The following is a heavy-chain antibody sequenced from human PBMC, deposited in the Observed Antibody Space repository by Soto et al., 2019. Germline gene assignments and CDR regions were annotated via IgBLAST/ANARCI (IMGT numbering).Heavy chain of an antibody. Sequence: QLQLQESGPGLVKPSETLSLTCTVSGGSISSSSYYWGWIRQPPGKGLEWIGSIYYSGSTYYNPSLKSRVTTSVDTSKNQFSLKLSSVTAADTAVYYCARERYCSGGSCYSGWFDPWGQGTLVTVSS. CDR2: IYYSGST. CDR1: GGSISSSSYY. V-gene: IGHV4-39*01. CDR3: ARERYCSGGSCYSGWFDP. D-gene: IGHD2-15*01. J-gene: IGHJ5*02.